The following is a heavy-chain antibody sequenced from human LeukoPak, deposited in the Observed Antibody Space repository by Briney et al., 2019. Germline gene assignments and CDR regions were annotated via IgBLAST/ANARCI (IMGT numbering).Heavy chain of an antibody. CDR1: GGSFSGYY. J-gene: IGHJ4*02. V-gene: IGHV4-34*01. Sequence: SETLSLTCAVYGGSFSGYYWSWIRQPPGKGLEWIGEINHSGSTNYNPSLKSRVTISVDTSKNQFSLKLSSVTAADTAVYYCARGSRTGYSSGWYRPFDYWGQGTLVTVSS. CDR2: INHSGST. CDR3: ARGSRTGYSSGWYRPFDY. D-gene: IGHD6-19*01.